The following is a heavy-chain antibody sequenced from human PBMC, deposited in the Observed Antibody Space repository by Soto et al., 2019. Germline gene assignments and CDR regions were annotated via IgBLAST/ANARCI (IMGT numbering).Heavy chain of an antibody. CDR2: ISGSGGST. CDR3: AQDGFLMGGANIRGGSDY. J-gene: IGHJ4*02. CDR1: GFTFSSYA. Sequence: EGSLRLSCAASGFTFSSYAMSWVRQAPEKGLEWVSAISGSGGSTYYADCVKGRFTISRDNSKNTLYLQMNSLRAEDTAVYYVAQDGFLMGGANIRGGSDYWGKGTLVTVSS. V-gene: IGHV3-23*01. D-gene: IGHD1-26*01.